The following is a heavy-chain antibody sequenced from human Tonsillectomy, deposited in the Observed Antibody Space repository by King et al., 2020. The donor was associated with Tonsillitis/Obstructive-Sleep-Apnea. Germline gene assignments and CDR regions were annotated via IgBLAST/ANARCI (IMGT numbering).Heavy chain of an antibody. D-gene: IGHD1-26*01. Sequence: QLQESGPRLVKPSETLSLTCSVSGGSISSYYWSWIRQPPGKGLEWIGYIYYSGSTNYNPSLKSRVTISVDTSKNQFSLKLSSVTAADTAVYYCARRLYSGSYSHPFDYWGQGTLVTVSS. CDR3: ARRLYSGSYSHPFDY. CDR1: GGSISSYY. CDR2: IYYSGST. J-gene: IGHJ4*02. V-gene: IGHV4-59*08.